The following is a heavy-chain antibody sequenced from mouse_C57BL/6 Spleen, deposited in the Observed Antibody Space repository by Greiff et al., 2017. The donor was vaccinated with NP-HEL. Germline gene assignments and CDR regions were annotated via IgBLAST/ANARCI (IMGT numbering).Heavy chain of an antibody. D-gene: IGHD1-1*01. J-gene: IGHJ4*01. CDR3: ARMSTTVVAPYYAMDY. Sequence: EVQLQQSGPELVKPGASVKMSCKASGYTFTDYNMHWVKQSHGKSLEWIGYINPNNGGTSYNQKFKGKATLTVNKSSSTAYMELRSLTSEDSAVYYCARMSTTVVAPYYAMDYWGQGTSVTVSS. CDR2: INPNNGGT. CDR1: GYTFTDYN. V-gene: IGHV1-22*01.